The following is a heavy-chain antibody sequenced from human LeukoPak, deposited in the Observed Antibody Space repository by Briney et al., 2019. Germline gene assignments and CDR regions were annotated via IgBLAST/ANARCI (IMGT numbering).Heavy chain of an antibody. Sequence: TGGSLRLSCAASGFTFSSYAMSWVRQAPGKGLEWVSAISGSGGSTYYADSVKGRFTISRDNSKNTLYLQMNSLRAEDTAVYYCAKGNTYYDFWSGYYLDYWGQGTLVTVSS. CDR2: ISGSGGST. D-gene: IGHD3-3*01. J-gene: IGHJ4*02. CDR1: GFTFSSYA. V-gene: IGHV3-23*01. CDR3: AKGNTYYDFWSGYYLDY.